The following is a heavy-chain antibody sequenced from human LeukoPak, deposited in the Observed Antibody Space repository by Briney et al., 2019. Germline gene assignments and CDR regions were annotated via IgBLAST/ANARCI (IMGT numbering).Heavy chain of an antibody. D-gene: IGHD3-22*01. CDR3: ARGVGGYYYGYYFDY. J-gene: IGHJ4*02. CDR1: GGSISSYY. V-gene: IGHV4-59*01. Sequence: KASETLSLTCTVSGGSISSYYWSWIRQPPGKGLEWIGYIYYSGSTDYNPSLKSRVTISVDTSKNQFSLKLSSVTAADTAVYYCARGVGGYYYGYYFDYWGQGTLVTVSS. CDR2: IYYSGST.